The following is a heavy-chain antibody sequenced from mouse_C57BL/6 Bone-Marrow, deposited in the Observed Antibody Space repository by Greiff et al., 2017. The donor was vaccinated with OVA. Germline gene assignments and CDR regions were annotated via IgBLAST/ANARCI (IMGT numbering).Heavy chain of an antibody. J-gene: IGHJ2*01. CDR3: ARYRGYFDY. CDR2: IRYSGST. CDR1: GYSITSDY. Sequence: EVNLVESGPGLAKPSQTLSLTCSVTGYSITSDYWNWIRKFPGNKLEYMGYIRYSGSTYYTPSPKSGISIIRDTSKNQYYLQLNSVTTEDTATYYCARYRGYFDYWGQGTTLTVSS. V-gene: IGHV3-8*01.